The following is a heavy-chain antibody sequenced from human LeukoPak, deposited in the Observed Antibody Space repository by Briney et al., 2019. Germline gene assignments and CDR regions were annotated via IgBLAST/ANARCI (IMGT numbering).Heavy chain of an antibody. J-gene: IGHJ4*02. D-gene: IGHD6-13*01. CDR3: ARADSSWANDY. CDR1: GXTFSSSW. CDR2: ISSDGSST. Sequence: PGGSPRLSWVASGXTFSSSWVYWVRQAPGKGLVSASRISSDGSSTTYADSAKGRFTIPRDNAKNTLYLQMSSLRVEDTAVYYCARADSSWANDYWGQGTLVTVSS. V-gene: IGHV3-74*01.